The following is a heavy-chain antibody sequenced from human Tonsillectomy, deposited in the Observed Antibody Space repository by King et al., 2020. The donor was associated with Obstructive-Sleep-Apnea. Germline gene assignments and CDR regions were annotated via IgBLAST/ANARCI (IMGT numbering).Heavy chain of an antibody. CDR2: IFSNDEK. CDR3: ERMGGGGYDSRHYYGMDV. Sequence: TLKESGPVLVKPTETLTLTCTVSGFSLSNARMGVSWIRQPPGKALEWLAHIFSNDEKSYSTSLKSRLTISKDTSKSQVVLTMTNMDPVDTAPYYCERMGGGGYDSRHYYGMDVWGQGTTVTVSS. CDR1: GFSLSNARMG. V-gene: IGHV2-26*01. J-gene: IGHJ6*02. D-gene: IGHD5-12*01.